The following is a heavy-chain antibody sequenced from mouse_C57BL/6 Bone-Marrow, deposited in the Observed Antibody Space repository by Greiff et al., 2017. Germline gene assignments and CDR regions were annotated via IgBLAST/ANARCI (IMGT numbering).Heavy chain of an antibody. CDR2: IYPGDGDT. V-gene: IGHV1-82*01. D-gene: IGHD2-4*01. J-gene: IGHJ1*03. CDR3: ARGGDDYGYFDV. CDR1: GYAFSSSW. Sequence: QVQLQQSGPELVKPGASVKISCKASGYAFSSSWMNWVKQRPGKGLEWIGRIYPGDGDTNYNGKFKGKATLTADKSSSTAYMQLNSLTSEDSAVYFCARGGDDYGYFDVWGTGTTVTVSS.